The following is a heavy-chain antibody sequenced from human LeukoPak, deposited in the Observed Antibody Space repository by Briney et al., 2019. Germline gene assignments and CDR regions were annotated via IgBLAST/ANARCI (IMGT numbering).Heavy chain of an antibody. CDR3: VRDYSSGWPMSYYNPYIDL. V-gene: IGHV4-4*07. CDR1: GGSVSSYY. D-gene: IGHD4-11*01. CDR2: VFVTGSP. J-gene: IGHJ6*03. Sequence: SETLSLTCTFYGGSVSSYYWSWIRQPAGKPLAWIGRVFVTGSPNYSPSLKTRVTISLDASKNQLSLRLASVTAADTAVYYCVRDYSSGWPMSYYNPYIDLWGKGTMVTVSS.